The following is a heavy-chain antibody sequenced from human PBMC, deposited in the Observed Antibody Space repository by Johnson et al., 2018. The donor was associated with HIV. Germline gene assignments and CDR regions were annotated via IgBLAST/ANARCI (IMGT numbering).Heavy chain of an antibody. CDR1: GFTLNYYG. J-gene: IGHJ3*02. CDR2: INWNGGST. D-gene: IGHD1-1*01. Sequence: EQLVESGGGVVRPGGSLRLSCGASGFTLNYYGMSWVRQVPGKGLEWVSGINWNGGSTGYADSVKGRFTISRDNAKNSVYLPMNSLSAEDTAVYFCGTGWRNEGRHAFDMWGQGTMVTVSS. V-gene: IGHV3-20*04. CDR3: GTGWRNEGRHAFDM.